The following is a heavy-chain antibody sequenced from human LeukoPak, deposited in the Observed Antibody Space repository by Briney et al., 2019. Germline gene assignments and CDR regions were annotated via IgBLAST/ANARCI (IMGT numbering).Heavy chain of an antibody. CDR3: ARDGTTEDLYHFYMDV. V-gene: IGHV3-7*01. CDR1: GFTFSRYW. Sequence: GGSLRLSCAASGFTFSRYWMTWVRQAPGQGLEWVANIHQDGNEKYYVDSVEGRFTISRDNAKNSLYLQMNSLRAEDTAVYFCARDGTTEDLYHFYMDVWGDGTTVTVSS. CDR2: IHQDGNEK. J-gene: IGHJ6*03. D-gene: IGHD4-11*01.